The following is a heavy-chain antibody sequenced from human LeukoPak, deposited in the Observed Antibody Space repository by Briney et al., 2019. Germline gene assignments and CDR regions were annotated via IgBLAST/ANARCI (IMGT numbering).Heavy chain of an antibody. J-gene: IGHJ4*02. Sequence: GGPLRLSCAASGFTFSSYWKHWVRQAPGKGLVWVSRINSDGSSITYADSVKGRFTISRDNAKNTLYLQMNSLRVEDTAVYYCAREGRVSGYDFDCWGQGTLVTVSS. D-gene: IGHD5-12*01. CDR1: GFTFSSYW. V-gene: IGHV3-74*03. CDR3: AREGRVSGYDFDC. CDR2: INSDGSSI.